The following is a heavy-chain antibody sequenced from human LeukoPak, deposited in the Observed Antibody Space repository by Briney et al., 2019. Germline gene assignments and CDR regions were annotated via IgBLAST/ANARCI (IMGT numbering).Heavy chain of an antibody. CDR1: GFTFSSYW. CDR3: ASRVNSGWSFDY. CDR2: INSDGSRT. V-gene: IGHV3-74*01. J-gene: IGHJ4*02. Sequence: GGSLRLSCAASGFTFSSYWMHWVRQAPGKGLVWVSRINSDGSRTRYADSVKGRFTISRDNANNTLYLQMNSLRAEDTAVYYCASRVNSGWSFDYWGQGTLVTVSS. D-gene: IGHD6-19*01.